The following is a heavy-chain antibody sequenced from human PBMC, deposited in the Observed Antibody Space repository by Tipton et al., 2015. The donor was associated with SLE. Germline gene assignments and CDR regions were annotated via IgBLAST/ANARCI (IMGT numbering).Heavy chain of an antibody. J-gene: IGHJ5*02. CDR2: ISYDGSNK. CDR1: GFTVSSNY. Sequence: SLRLSCAASGFTVSSNYMSWVRQAPGKGLEWVAVISYDGSNKYYADSVKGRFTISRDDSKNTLYLQMNSLRAEDTAVYYCASIASRFFDPWGQGTLVTVSS. CDR3: ASIASRFFDP. V-gene: IGHV3-30-3*01. D-gene: IGHD3-3*01.